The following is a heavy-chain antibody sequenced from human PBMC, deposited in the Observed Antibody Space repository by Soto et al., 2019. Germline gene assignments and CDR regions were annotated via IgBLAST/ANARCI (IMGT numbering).Heavy chain of an antibody. V-gene: IGHV3-9*01. D-gene: IGHD2-2*01. CDR1: GFTFDDYA. CDR3: AKGGYCSSTSCYVDY. CDR2: ISWNSGSI. Sequence: ESGGGLVQPGRSLRLSCAASGFTFDDYAMHWVRQAPGKGLEWVSGISWNSGSIGYADSVKGRFTISRDNAKNSLYLQMNSLRAEDTALYYCAKGGYCSSTSCYVDYWGQGTLVTVSS. J-gene: IGHJ4*02.